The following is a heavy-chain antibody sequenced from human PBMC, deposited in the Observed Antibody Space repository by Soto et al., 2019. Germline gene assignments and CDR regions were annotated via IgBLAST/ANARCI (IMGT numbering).Heavy chain of an antibody. V-gene: IGHV3-66*04. CDR2: LYSDDKT. CDR3: ASQVETYTIFPY. J-gene: IGHJ4*02. Sequence: PGGSLRLSCTASGFNVRTTCMSRVRQAPGKALEWVSSLYSDDKTFYADSVKGRFAISRDDSKNTLSLQMNSLRAEDTAVYYCASQVETYTIFPYWRQGTRVTVSS. CDR1: GFNVRTTC. D-gene: IGHD3-3*01.